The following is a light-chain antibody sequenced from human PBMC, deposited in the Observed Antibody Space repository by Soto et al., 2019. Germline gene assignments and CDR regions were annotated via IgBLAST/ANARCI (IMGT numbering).Light chain of an antibody. CDR1: QSVSSSL. V-gene: IGKV3-20*01. CDR2: GAS. CDR3: QQYGTSLIYT. J-gene: IGKJ2*01. Sequence: EIVLTQSPDTLSLSPGERATLSCRASQSVSSSLLAWYQQKPGQAPRPLIHGASSRATGIPDRFSGSGSGTEFTLTISRLEPEDLAVYYCQQYGTSLIYTFGQGTKLESK.